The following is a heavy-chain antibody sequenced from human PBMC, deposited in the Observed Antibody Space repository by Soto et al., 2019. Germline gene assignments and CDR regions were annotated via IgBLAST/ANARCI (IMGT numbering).Heavy chain of an antibody. CDR2: IYSGGST. Sequence: GGSLRLSCAASWFTVSSNYMSWVRQAPGKGLEWVSVIYSGGSTYYADSVKGRFTISRDNSKNTLYLQMNSLRAEDTAVYYCATEMLYSRDAFDIWGQGTMVTVSS. D-gene: IGHD2-8*01. CDR3: ATEMLYSRDAFDI. CDR1: WFTVSSNY. V-gene: IGHV3-53*01. J-gene: IGHJ3*02.